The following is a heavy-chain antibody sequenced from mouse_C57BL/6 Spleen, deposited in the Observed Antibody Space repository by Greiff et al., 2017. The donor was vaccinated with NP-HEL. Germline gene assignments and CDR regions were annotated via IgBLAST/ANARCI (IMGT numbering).Heavy chain of an antibody. J-gene: IGHJ3*01. CDR1: GYSITSGYY. Sequence: EVKLQESGPGLVKPSQSLSLTRSVTGYSITSGYYWNWIRQFPGNKLEWMGYISYDGSNNYNPSLKNRISITRDTSKNQFFLKLNSVTTEDTATYYCARDGDYNPFAYWGQGTLVTVSA. CDR2: ISYDGSN. CDR3: ARDGDYNPFAY. V-gene: IGHV3-6*01. D-gene: IGHD2-4*01.